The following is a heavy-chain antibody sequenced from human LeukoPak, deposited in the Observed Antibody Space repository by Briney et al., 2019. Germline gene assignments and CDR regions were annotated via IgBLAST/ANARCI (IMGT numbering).Heavy chain of an antibody. Sequence: SETLSLTCAVSGGSISSSNWWSWVRQPPGKGLEWIGEIYHSGSTNYNPSLKSRVTISVDKSKNQFSLKLSSVTAADTAVYYCARQSADYGSGSYGGDWFDPWGQGTLVTVSS. D-gene: IGHD3-10*01. CDR1: GGSISSSNW. CDR3: ARQSADYGSGSYGGDWFDP. V-gene: IGHV4-4*02. CDR2: IYHSGST. J-gene: IGHJ5*02.